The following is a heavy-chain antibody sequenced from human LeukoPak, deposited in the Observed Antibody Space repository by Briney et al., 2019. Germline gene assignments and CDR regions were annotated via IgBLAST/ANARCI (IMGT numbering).Heavy chain of an antibody. CDR3: ARDPVDSSGYFVPFDF. V-gene: IGHV1-2*02. CDR2: INPNTGGT. Sequence: GASVKVSCTASGYTFSGHYIHWVRQAPGQGLEWMGWINPNTGGTNYAQKFQGRVTMTRDMSTSTVYMELSSLRSEDTAVYYCARDPVDSSGYFVPFDFWGQGTLVTVSS. CDR1: GYTFSGHY. J-gene: IGHJ4*02. D-gene: IGHD3-22*01.